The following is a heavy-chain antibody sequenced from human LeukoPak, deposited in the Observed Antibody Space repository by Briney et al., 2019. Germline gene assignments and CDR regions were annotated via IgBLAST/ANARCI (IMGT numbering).Heavy chain of an antibody. D-gene: IGHD6-6*01. CDR2: FHVGGGT. CDR3: APLGPSSWVDS. CDR1: GFSVSRNH. Sequence: GGSPKLSCGASGFSVSRNHMNWGRQAPGKGRKGGSLFHVGGGTYYADSGQGRFPLSQHNSKTTLYLQMNRLRVDDTAVYYCAPLGPSSWVDSWGQGTLVTVSS. V-gene: IGHV3-66*01. J-gene: IGHJ5*01.